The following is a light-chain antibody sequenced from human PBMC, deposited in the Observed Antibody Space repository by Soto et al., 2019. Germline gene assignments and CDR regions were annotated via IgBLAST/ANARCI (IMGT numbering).Light chain of an antibody. CDR3: LQVFNFPRA. CDR1: QDIGND. V-gene: IGKV1-6*02. CDR2: AAS. Sequence: AIQMTQSPSSLAGSVGDRLTITCRASQDIGNDLGWYQQKPGKAPKLLIYAASSLQSGVSSRFSGSGSGTEFTLPISSLQPEDFATYYCLQVFNFPRAFGQGTKVDIK. J-gene: IGKJ1*01.